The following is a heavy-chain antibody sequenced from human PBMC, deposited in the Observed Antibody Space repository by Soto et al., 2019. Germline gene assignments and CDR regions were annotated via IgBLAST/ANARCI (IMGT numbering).Heavy chain of an antibody. CDR1: GGSFSGYY. CDR3: ARGVYYGSGSYPRRAFDY. Sequence: LSLTCAVYGGSFSGYYWSWIRQPPGKGLEWIGEINHSGSTNYNPSLKSRVTISVDTSKNQFSLKLSSVTAADTAVYYCARGVYYGSGSYPRRAFDYWGQGTLGTVSS. V-gene: IGHV4-34*01. J-gene: IGHJ4*02. CDR2: INHSGST. D-gene: IGHD3-10*01.